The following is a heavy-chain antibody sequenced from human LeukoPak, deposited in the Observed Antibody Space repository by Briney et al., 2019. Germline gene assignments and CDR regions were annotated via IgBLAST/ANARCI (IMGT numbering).Heavy chain of an antibody. CDR3: ARDDPLTTVTTCDY. CDR1: GFTFSSYA. D-gene: IGHD4-17*01. J-gene: IGHJ4*02. Sequence: GGSLRLSCAASGFTFSSYAMSWVRQAPGKGLEWVSAISGSGGSTYYADSVKGRFTISRDNAKNSLYLQMNSLRAEDTAVYYCARDDPLTTVTTCDYWGQGTLVTVSS. CDR2: ISGSGGST. V-gene: IGHV3-23*01.